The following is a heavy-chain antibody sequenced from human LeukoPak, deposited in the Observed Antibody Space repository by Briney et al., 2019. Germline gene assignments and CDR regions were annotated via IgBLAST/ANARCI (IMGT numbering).Heavy chain of an antibody. D-gene: IGHD6-13*01. V-gene: IGHV4-30-4*01. Sequence: SQTLSLTCTVSGGSISSGDYYWSWIRQPPGKGLEWIGYIYYSGSTYYNPSLKSRVTISVDTSKNQFSLKLSSVTAADTAVYYCARGDADEGKQQLVRPSYFDYWGLGTLVTVSS. J-gene: IGHJ4*02. CDR2: IYYSGST. CDR3: ARGDADEGKQQLVRPSYFDY. CDR1: GGSISSGDYY.